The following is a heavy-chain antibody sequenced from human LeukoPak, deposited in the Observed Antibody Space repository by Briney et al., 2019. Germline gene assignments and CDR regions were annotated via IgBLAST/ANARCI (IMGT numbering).Heavy chain of an antibody. Sequence: SETLSLTCTVSGGSISSSSYYWGWIRQPPGKGLEWIGSIYYSGSTYCNPSLKSRVTISVDTSKNQFSLKLSSVTAADTAVYYCARSLVIAAAGLAWAFDIWGQGTMVTVSS. CDR3: ARSLVIAAAGLAWAFDI. CDR1: GGSISSSSYY. CDR2: IYYSGST. V-gene: IGHV4-39*07. J-gene: IGHJ3*02. D-gene: IGHD6-13*01.